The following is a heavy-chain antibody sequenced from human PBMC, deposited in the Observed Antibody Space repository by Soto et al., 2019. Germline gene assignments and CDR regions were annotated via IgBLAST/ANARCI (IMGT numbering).Heavy chain of an antibody. J-gene: IGHJ3*02. V-gene: IGHV4-30-4*01. CDR3: ARDSSKDYGDSAGDAFDI. D-gene: IGHD4-17*01. CDR1: GGSISSADHY. Sequence: QVQLQESGPGRVKPSQTLSLTCTVSGGSISSADHYWTWIRQPPGKGLEWIGYIYNSGTTYYNPSLKSRVTISIDTSKSQFSLQLSSVTAADMAVYFCARDSSKDYGDSAGDAFDIWGQGTLVTVSS. CDR2: IYNSGTT.